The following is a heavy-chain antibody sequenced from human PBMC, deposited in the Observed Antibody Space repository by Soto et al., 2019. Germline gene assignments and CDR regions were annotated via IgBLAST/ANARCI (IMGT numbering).Heavy chain of an antibody. V-gene: IGHV1-69*02. CDR1: GGTFSSYT. D-gene: IGHD6-19*01. Sequence: SVKLSCKASGGTFSSYTISWVRQAPGQGLEWMGRIIPILGIANYAQKFQGRVTITADKSTSTAYMELSSLRSEDTAVYYCARTSIAVAVPFDYWGQGTLVTVSS. J-gene: IGHJ4*02. CDR3: ARTSIAVAVPFDY. CDR2: IIPILGIA.